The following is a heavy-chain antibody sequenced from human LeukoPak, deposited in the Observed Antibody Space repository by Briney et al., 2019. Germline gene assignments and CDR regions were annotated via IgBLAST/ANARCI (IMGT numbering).Heavy chain of an antibody. D-gene: IGHD3-10*01. V-gene: IGHV3-21*01. J-gene: IGHJ4*02. CDR3: ARDGITMRILEY. CDR1: GFTFSRYN. Sequence: GGSPRLSCAASGFTFSRYNMNWVRQAPGRGLEWVSSITSSSIYIYYADSMKGRFTISRDNAKNSLYLQMDSLRAEDTAVYYCARDGITMRILEYWGQGTLVTVSS. CDR2: ITSSSIYI.